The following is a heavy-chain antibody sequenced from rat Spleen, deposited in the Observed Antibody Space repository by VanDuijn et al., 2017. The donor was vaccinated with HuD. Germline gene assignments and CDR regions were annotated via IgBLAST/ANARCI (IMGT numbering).Heavy chain of an antibody. CDR2: IRNGGDNS. V-gene: IGHV5-31*01. CDR1: GLTFNKYW. J-gene: IGHJ4*01. Sequence: EVQLVESGGGLVQPGRSLKLSCVASGLTFNKYWMTWIRQGPGKGLEWVASIRNGGDNSYYRDSVKGRFTISRDDAKSTLYLQMDSLRSEDTATYYCGRLWVLDAWGQGASVTVSS. CDR3: GRLWVLDA. D-gene: IGHD1-3*01.